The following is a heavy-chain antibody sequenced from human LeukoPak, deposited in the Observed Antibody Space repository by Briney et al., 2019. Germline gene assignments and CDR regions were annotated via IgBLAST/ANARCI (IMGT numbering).Heavy chain of an antibody. CDR1: GFTFSSYA. D-gene: IGHD3-16*01. CDR2: ISSNGGST. V-gene: IGHV3-64*01. Sequence: GGSLRLSCAASGFTFSSYAMHWVRQAPGKGLEYVSAISSNGGSTYYANSVKGRFTISRDNSKNTLYLQMGSLRAEDMAVYYRASGGLGAPGRFDYWGQGTLVTVSS. CDR3: ASGGLGAPGRFDY. J-gene: IGHJ4*02.